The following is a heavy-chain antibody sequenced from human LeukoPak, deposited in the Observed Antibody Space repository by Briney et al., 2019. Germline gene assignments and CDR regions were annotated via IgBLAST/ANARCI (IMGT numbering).Heavy chain of an antibody. CDR1: GGSISRYY. J-gene: IGHJ5*02. CDR2: IYSSGGT. CDR3: ARGPLGYCSGGSCYWFDP. D-gene: IGHD2-15*01. V-gene: IGHV4-4*07. Sequence: KSSETLSLTCTVSGGSISRYYWSWIRQPPGKGLEWIGRIYSSGGTKYNPSLQSRVTMSVDTSKNQFSLKLDSVTAADTAVYYCARGPLGYCSGGSCYWFDPWGQGTLVTVSS.